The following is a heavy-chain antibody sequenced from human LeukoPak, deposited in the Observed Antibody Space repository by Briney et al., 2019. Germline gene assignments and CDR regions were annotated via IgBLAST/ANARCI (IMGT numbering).Heavy chain of an antibody. D-gene: IGHD3-22*01. J-gene: IGHJ4*02. CDR2: ISYDGSNK. V-gene: IGHV3-30-3*01. CDR3: ARGLRITMIVVLN. CDR1: GFTFSSYA. Sequence: GGSLRLSCAASGFTFSSYAMHWVRQAPGKGLEWVAVISYDGSNKYYADSVKGRFTISRDNSKNTLYLQMNSLRAEDTAVYYCARGLRITMIVVLNWGQGTLVTVSS.